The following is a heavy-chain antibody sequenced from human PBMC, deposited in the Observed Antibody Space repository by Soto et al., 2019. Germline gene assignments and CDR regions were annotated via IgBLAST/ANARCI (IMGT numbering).Heavy chain of an antibody. D-gene: IGHD3-10*01. CDR2: IYYSGST. CDR1: GGSISSGDYY. J-gene: IGHJ6*02. V-gene: IGHV4-30-4*01. Sequence: PSETLSLSCTVCGGSISSGDYYWSWIRQPPGKGLEWIGYIYYSGSTYYNPSLKSRVTISVDKSKNQFSLKLSSVTAADTAVYYCARFGGGMDVWGQGTTVTVSS. CDR3: ARFGGGMDV.